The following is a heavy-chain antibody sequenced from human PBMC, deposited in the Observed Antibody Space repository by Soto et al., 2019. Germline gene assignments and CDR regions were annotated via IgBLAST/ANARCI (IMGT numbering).Heavy chain of an antibody. D-gene: IGHD2-2*01. Sequence: QVQLVESGGGVVQPGRSLRLSCAASGFTFSSYGMHWVRQAPGKGLEWVAVIWYDGSNKYYADSVKGRFTISRDNSKNPLYLQMNSLRAEDTAVYYCARETVPAAMLFWFDPWGQGTLVTVSS. J-gene: IGHJ5*02. CDR2: IWYDGSNK. CDR1: GFTFSSYG. CDR3: ARETVPAAMLFWFDP. V-gene: IGHV3-33*01.